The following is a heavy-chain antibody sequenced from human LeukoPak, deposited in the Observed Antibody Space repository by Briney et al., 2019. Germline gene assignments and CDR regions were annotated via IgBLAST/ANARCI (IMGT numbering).Heavy chain of an antibody. CDR1: GYTFTGYY. V-gene: IGHV1-2*02. D-gene: IGHD6-13*01. CDR2: INPNSGGT. J-gene: IGHJ6*02. CDR3: ARANMGYTIPRIAAAARTVVGMDV. Sequence: ASVKVSCKASGYTFTGYYMHWVRQAPGQGLEWMGWINPNSGGTNYAQKFQGRVTMTRDTSISTACMELSRLRSDDTAVYYCARANMGYTIPRIAAAARTVVGMDVWGQGTTVTVSS.